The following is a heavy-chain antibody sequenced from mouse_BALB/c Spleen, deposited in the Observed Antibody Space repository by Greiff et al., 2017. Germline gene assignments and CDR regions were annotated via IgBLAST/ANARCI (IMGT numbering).Heavy chain of an antibody. Sequence: EVMLVESGGDLVKPGGSLKLSCAASGFTFSSYGMSWVRQTPDKRLEWVATISSGGSYTYYPDSVKGRFTISRDNAKNTLYLQMSSLKSEDTAMYYCARQDRASSGDDYAMDYWGQGTSVTVSS. CDR1: GFTFSSYG. V-gene: IGHV5-6*01. CDR3: ARQDRASSGDDYAMDY. CDR2: ISSGGSYT. D-gene: IGHD3-1*01. J-gene: IGHJ4*01.